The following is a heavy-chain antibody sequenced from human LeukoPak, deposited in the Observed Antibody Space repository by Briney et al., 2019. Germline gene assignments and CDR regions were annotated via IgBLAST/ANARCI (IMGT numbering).Heavy chain of an antibody. J-gene: IGHJ4*02. D-gene: IGHD3-10*01. Sequence: ASVKVSCKASGYSFTTYFMQWVRQAPGQGLEWMGIIDPSGGSTSYAHKFQGRVTMTRDTSTSTVYMELNSLRSEDTAVYYCARDKDVSGSYYIGYWGQGTLVTVSS. V-gene: IGHV1-46*01. CDR1: GYSFTTYF. CDR2: IDPSGGST. CDR3: ARDKDVSGSYYIGY.